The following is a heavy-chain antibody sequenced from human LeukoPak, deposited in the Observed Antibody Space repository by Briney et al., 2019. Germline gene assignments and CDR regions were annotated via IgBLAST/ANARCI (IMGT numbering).Heavy chain of an antibody. V-gene: IGHV4-4*02. Sequence: SETLSLTCAVSGGSISSSNWWSWVRQPPGKGLEWIGEIYHSGSTNYNPSLKSRVTISVDTSKNQFSLKLSSVTAADTAVYYCAQDCGGDCENNDYWGQGTLVTVSS. CDR2: IYHSGST. D-gene: IGHD2-21*02. CDR3: AQDCGGDCENNDY. CDR1: GGSISSSNW. J-gene: IGHJ4*02.